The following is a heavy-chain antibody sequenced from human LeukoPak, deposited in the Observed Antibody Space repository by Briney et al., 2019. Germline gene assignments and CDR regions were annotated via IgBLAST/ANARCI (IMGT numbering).Heavy chain of an antibody. CDR1: GYTLTELS. CDR3: ATLTSTSSKEPNWFDP. V-gene: IGHV1-24*01. Sequence: ASVKVSCKVSGYTLTELSMHWVRQAPGKGLEWMGGFDPEDGETIYAQKFQGRVTMTEDTSTDTACMELSSLRSEDTAVYYCATLTSTSSKEPNWFDPWGQGTLVTVS. J-gene: IGHJ5*02. CDR2: FDPEDGET. D-gene: IGHD2-2*01.